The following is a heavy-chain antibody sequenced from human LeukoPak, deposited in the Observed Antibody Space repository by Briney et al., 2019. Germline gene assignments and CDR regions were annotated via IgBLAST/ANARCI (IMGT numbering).Heavy chain of an antibody. CDR1: GYTFTDYY. Sequence: GASVKVSCKVSGYTFTDYYMHWVRQAPGQGLEWMGWINPNSGGTNYAQKFQGRVTMTRDTSISTAYMELSRLRSDDTAVYYCARVKVRGVAYYMDVWGKGTTVTVSS. D-gene: IGHD3-10*01. CDR3: ARVKVRGVAYYMDV. CDR2: INPNSGGT. J-gene: IGHJ6*03. V-gene: IGHV1-2*02.